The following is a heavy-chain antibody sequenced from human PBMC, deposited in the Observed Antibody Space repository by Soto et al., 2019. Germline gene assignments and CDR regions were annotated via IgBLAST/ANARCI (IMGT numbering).Heavy chain of an antibody. Sequence: ASVKVSCKASGYTFTSYAMRWVRQAPGQRLEWMGWVNAYNGNTNYAQKFQGRVTMTTDTSTSTAYMELRSLRSDDTAVYYCARQAVSGRKGLDYWGEGTLVTVSS. J-gene: IGHJ4*02. CDR1: GYTFTSYA. D-gene: IGHD6-19*01. CDR3: ARQAVSGRKGLDY. CDR2: VNAYNGNT. V-gene: IGHV1-18*01.